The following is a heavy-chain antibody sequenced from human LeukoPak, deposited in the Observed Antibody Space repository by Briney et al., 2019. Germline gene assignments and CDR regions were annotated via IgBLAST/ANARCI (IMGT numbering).Heavy chain of an antibody. D-gene: IGHD5-24*01. Sequence: ASVKVSCKASGYTFTTYGISWVRQAPGQGLEWMGIIYPGDSDTRYSPSFQGQVTISADKSISTAYLQWSSLKASDTAMYYCARHVGYNTRFDYWGQGTLVTVSS. CDR2: IYPGDSDT. CDR3: ARHVGYNTRFDY. V-gene: IGHV5-51*01. CDR1: GYTFTTYG. J-gene: IGHJ4*02.